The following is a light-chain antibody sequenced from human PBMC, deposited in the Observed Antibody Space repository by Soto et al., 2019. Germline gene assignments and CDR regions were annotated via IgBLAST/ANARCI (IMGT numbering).Light chain of an antibody. J-gene: IGKJ4*01. Sequence: EIAMTQSPATLSVSPGERATLSCRASQSVTSNLAWYQQKPGQPPRRLIYGASTRATGIPARFSGSGSGTEFTLTISSLQSEDFAVYYCQQYNNWPLTFGGGTKVDIK. V-gene: IGKV3-15*01. CDR2: GAS. CDR1: QSVTSN. CDR3: QQYNNWPLT.